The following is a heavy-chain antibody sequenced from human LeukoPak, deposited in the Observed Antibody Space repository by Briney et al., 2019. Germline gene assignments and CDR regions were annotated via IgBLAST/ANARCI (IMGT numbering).Heavy chain of an antibody. CDR2: ISYDGSNK. D-gene: IGHD3-3*01. V-gene: IGHV3-30-3*01. Sequence: GGSLRLSCAASGFTFSSYAMHWVRQAPGKGLEWVAVISYDGSNKYYADSVKGRFTISRDNSKNTLYLQMNSLRAEDTAVYYCARDGVSFDYWGQGTLVTVSS. CDR1: GFTFSSYA. J-gene: IGHJ4*02. CDR3: ARDGVSFDY.